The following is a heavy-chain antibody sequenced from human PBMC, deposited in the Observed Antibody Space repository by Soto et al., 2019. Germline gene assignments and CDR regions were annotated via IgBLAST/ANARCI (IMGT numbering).Heavy chain of an antibody. Sequence: TLSLTCTVSGGSISSSSYYWGWIRQPPGKGLEWIGSIYYSGSTYYNPSLKSRVTISVDTSKNQFSLKLSSVTAADTAVYYCVLSGGIRLHGYMDVWGRGTTVTVSS. D-gene: IGHD2-15*01. CDR1: GGSISSSSYY. V-gene: IGHV4-39*01. J-gene: IGHJ6*03. CDR3: VLSGGIRLHGYMDV. CDR2: IYYSGST.